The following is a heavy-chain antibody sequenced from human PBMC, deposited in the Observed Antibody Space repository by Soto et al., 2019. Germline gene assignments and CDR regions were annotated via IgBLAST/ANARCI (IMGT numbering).Heavy chain of an antibody. Sequence: GGSLRLSCAASGFTFSSYDMHWVRQATGKGLEWVSAIGTAGDTYYPGSVKGRFTNSRENAKNSLYLQMNSLRAEDTAVYYCARDGGGYYYYGMDVWGQGTTVTVSS. CDR1: GFTFSSYD. V-gene: IGHV3-13*01. CDR3: ARDGGGYYYYGMDV. D-gene: IGHD3-16*01. J-gene: IGHJ6*02. CDR2: IGTAGDT.